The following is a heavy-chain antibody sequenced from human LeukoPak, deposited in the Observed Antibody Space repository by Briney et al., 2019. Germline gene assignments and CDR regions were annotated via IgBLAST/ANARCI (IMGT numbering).Heavy chain of an antibody. D-gene: IGHD3-16*01. V-gene: IGHV1-18*01. CDR1: GYTFTSYG. CDR3: ARALGMNYYYYYMDV. J-gene: IGHJ6*03. CDR2: ISAYNGNT. Sequence: ASVKVSCKASGYTFTSYGISWVRQAPGQGLEWMGWISAYNGNTNYAQKLQGRVTMTTDTSTSTAYMELRSLRSDDTAVYYCARALGMNYYYYYMDVWGKGTTVTISS.